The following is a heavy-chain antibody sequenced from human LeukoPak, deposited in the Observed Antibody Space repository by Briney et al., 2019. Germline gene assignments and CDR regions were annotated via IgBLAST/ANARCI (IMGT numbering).Heavy chain of an antibody. CDR3: ARDSSSWSYWYFDL. CDR1: GGSISSYY. V-gene: IGHV4-4*07. CDR2: IYTSGST. D-gene: IGHD6-13*01. Sequence: PSETLSLTCTVSGGSISSYYWSRIRQPAGKGLEWIGRIYTSGSTNYNPSLKSRVTMSVDTSKNQFSLKLSSVTAADTAVYYCARDSSSWSYWYFDLWGRGTLVTVSS. J-gene: IGHJ2*01.